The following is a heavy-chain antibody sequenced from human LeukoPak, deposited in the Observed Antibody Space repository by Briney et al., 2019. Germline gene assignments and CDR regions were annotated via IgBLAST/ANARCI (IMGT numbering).Heavy chain of an antibody. D-gene: IGHD3-22*01. CDR1: GYTLTELS. Sequence: ASVKVSCKVSGYTLTELSMHWVRQAPGKGLEWMGGFDPEDGETIYAQKFQGRVTMTEDTSTDTAYMELSSLRSEDTAVYYCATSWRYYDSSGYYGGWLDPWGQGTLVTVSS. V-gene: IGHV1-24*01. J-gene: IGHJ5*02. CDR3: ATSWRYYDSSGYYGGWLDP. CDR2: FDPEDGET.